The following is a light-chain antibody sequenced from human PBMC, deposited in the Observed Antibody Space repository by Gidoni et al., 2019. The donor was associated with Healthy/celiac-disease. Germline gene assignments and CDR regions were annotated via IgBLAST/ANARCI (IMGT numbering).Light chain of an antibody. J-gene: IGKJ4*01. CDR3: MQALQTPT. CDR2: LGS. V-gene: IGKV2-28*01. CDR1: QSLLHSNGYNY. Sequence: DIVLTQSPLSLPVTPGEPASIPCRSSQSLLHSNGYNYLDWYLQKRGQSPQLLIYLGSNRASGVPDRFSGSGSGTDFTLKISRVEAEDVGVYYCMQALQTPTFGGGTKVEIK.